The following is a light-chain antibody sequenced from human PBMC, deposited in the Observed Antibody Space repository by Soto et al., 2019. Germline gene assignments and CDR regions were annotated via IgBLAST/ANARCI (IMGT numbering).Light chain of an antibody. CDR1: RGISGG. Sequence: DIQMTHSPSTLSASLGERVTILSRASRGISGGLAWYQQKPGKAPKVLIYKASSLESGVPSRFSGSGSGTDFTLTISSLQPDDFATYYCQQYNSIRGTFGQGTKVEIK. CDR2: KAS. CDR3: QQYNSIRGT. J-gene: IGKJ1*01. V-gene: IGKV1-5*03.